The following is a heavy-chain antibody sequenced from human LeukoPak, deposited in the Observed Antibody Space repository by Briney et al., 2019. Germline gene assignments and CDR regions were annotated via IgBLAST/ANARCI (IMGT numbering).Heavy chain of an antibody. CDR2: IKPNINGT. V-gene: IGHV1-2*02. Sequence: GASVKVSCKASGYTFTRYYIHWVRQAPGPGLEWMGWIKPNINGTNYAQKFQGRVTMTGDRSISTAYMELSRLRSDDTAVYYCARERTPGSGYGVDYWGQGTVVTVSS. CDR3: ARERTPGSGYGVDY. CDR1: GYTFTRYY. J-gene: IGHJ4*02. D-gene: IGHD6-25*01.